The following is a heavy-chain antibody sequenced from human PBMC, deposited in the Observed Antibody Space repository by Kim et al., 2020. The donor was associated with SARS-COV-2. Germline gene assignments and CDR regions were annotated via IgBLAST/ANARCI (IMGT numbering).Heavy chain of an antibody. D-gene: IGHD6-13*01. CDR2: IYYSGRT. V-gene: IGHV4-59*01. J-gene: IGHJ4*02. CDR1: GGSISSSY. Sequence: SETLSLTCTVSGGSISSSYWSWIRQPPGKALEWIAYIYYSGRTDYNPSLKSRVTISLDTSKNQFSLSLTSVTAADTAVYYCARVPDLWSNSWNSVDWGQGTLVTVSS. CDR3: ARVPDLWSNSWNSVD.